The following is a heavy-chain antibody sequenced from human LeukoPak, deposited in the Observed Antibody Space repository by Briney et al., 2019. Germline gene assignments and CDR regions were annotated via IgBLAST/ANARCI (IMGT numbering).Heavy chain of an antibody. CDR3: TTVGLRYFDWLLYPAGYYFDY. CDR1: GFTFSNAW. CDR2: IKSKTDGGTT. Sequence: GGSLRLSCAASGFTFSNAWMSWVRQAPGKGLEWVGRIKSKTDGGTTDYAAPVKGRFTISRDDSKNTLYLQMNSLKTEDTAVYYCTTVGLRYFDWLLYPAGYYFDYWGQGTLVTVSS. V-gene: IGHV3-15*01. D-gene: IGHD3-9*01. J-gene: IGHJ4*02.